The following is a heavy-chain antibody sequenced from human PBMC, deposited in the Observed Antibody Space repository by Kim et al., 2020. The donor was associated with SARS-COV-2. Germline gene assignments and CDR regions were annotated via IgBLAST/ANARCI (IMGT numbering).Heavy chain of an antibody. CDR2: INPSGGST. D-gene: IGHD4-17*01. Sequence: ASVKVSCKASGYTFTSYYMHWVRQAPGQGLEWMGIINPSGGSTSYAQKFQGRVTMTRDTSTSTVYMELSSLRSEDTAVYYCARDSYLTTVIHKGRPDWYFDLWGRGTLVTVSS. J-gene: IGHJ2*01. CDR3: ARDSYLTTVIHKGRPDWYFDL. V-gene: IGHV1-46*01. CDR1: GYTFTSYY.